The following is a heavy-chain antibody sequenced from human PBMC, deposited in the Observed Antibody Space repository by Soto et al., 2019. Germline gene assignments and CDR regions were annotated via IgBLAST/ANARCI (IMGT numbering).Heavy chain of an antibody. J-gene: IGHJ5*02. D-gene: IGHD2-15*01. Sequence: SETLSLTCTVSGGSISSSSYYWGWIRQPPGKGLEWIGSIYYSGSTYYNPSLKSRVTISVDTSKNQFSLKLSSVTAADTAVYYCARLPVAATWGQGTLVTVSS. V-gene: IGHV4-39*01. CDR2: IYYSGST. CDR1: GGSISSSSYY. CDR3: ARLPVAAT.